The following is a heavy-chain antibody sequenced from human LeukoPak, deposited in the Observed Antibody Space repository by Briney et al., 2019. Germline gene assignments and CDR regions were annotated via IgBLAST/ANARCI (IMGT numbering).Heavy chain of an antibody. J-gene: IGHJ4*02. V-gene: IGHV4-34*01. CDR1: GGSFSGYY. Sequence: PSETLSLTCAVYGGSFSGYYWSWIRQPPGKGLEWIGEINHSGSTNYNPSLKSRVTISVDTSKNQFSLKLSSVTAADTAVYYCARRRGGYSYGYIPFDYWGQGTLVTVSS. CDR2: INHSGST. D-gene: IGHD5-18*01. CDR3: ARRRGGYSYGYIPFDY.